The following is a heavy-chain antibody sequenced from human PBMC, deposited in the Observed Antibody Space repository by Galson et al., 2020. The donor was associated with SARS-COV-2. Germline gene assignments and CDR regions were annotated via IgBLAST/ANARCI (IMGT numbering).Heavy chain of an antibody. CDR1: GYTLTELS. CDR3: ATGGTVVKGWFDP. Sequence: GESLKISFKVSGYTLTELSLPWVRQAHGKGLEWMGGFDPEDGDTIYAQKFQGRVTMTEDTSTDTAYMELSSLRSEDTAVYYCATGGTVVKGWFDPWGQGTLVTVSS. V-gene: IGHV1-24*01. D-gene: IGHD2-15*01. CDR2: FDPEDGDT. J-gene: IGHJ5*02.